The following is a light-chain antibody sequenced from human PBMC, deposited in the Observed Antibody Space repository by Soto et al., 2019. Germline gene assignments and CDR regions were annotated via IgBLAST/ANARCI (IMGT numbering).Light chain of an antibody. CDR2: GNT. J-gene: IGLJ1*01. CDR3: AAWDDRLYV. CDR1: SSNIGSHT. Sequence: QSVLTQPPSASGAPGQTVTISCSGSSSNIGSHTVNWYQHLPGTAPKLLIYGNTQRPLGVPVRFSGSKSGTSASLAISGLQSEDEAEYYCAAWDDRLYVFGTGTKAPS. V-gene: IGLV1-44*01.